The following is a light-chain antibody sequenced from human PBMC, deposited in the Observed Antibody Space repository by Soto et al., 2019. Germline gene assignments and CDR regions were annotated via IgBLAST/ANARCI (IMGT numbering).Light chain of an antibody. CDR2: DVN. V-gene: IGLV2-11*01. CDR1: SSDVGGYNY. Sequence: QSVLTQPRSVSGSPGQSVTISCTGTSSDVGGYNYVSWYQQHPGKAPKLMIYDVNQRPSGVPDRFSGSKSGNTASLTISGLQAEDEADYYCCSYAGSYTLVVFGGGTKLTVL. J-gene: IGLJ2*01. CDR3: CSYAGSYTLVV.